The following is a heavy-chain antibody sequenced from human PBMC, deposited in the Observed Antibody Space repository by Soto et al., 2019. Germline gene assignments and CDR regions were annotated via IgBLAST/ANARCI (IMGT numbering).Heavy chain of an antibody. D-gene: IGHD2-15*01. CDR1: GYTSTSYG. CDR2: ISAYNGNT. CDR3: ARDGGAGPKNWFDP. V-gene: IGHV1-18*01. J-gene: IGHJ5*02. Sequence: GASVKVSCKASGYTSTSYGISWVRQAPGQGLEWMGWISAYNGNTNYAQKLQGRVTMTTDTSTSTAYMELRSLRSDDTAVYYWARDGGAGPKNWFDPWAKGTLVTVSS.